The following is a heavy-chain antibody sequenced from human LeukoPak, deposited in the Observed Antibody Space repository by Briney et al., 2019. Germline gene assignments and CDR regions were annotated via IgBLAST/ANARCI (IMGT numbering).Heavy chain of an antibody. J-gene: IGHJ6*02. CDR1: GYTFTSYG. CDR2: ISAYNGNT. D-gene: IGHD5-18*01. Sequence: ASVKVSCKASGYTFTSYGISWVRQAPGQGVEWMGWISAYNGNTNYAQKLQGRVTMTTDTSTSTAYMELRSLRSDDTAVYYCARDPGYSYGPWYYYYGMDVWGQGTTVTVSS. CDR3: ARDPGYSYGPWYYYYGMDV. V-gene: IGHV1-18*01.